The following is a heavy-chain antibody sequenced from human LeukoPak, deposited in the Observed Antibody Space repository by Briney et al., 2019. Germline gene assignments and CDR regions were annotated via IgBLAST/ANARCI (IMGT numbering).Heavy chain of an antibody. D-gene: IGHD1-26*01. CDR3: AKSLEVGATTYDAFDI. V-gene: IGHV3-23*01. J-gene: IGHJ3*02. Sequence: PGGSLRLSCAASGFTFSSYSMSWVRQAPGKGLEWVSAISGSGGSTYYADSVKGRFTISRDNSKNTLYLQMNSLRAEDTAVYYCAKSLEVGATTYDAFDIWGQGTMVTVSS. CDR1: GFTFSSYS. CDR2: ISGSGGST.